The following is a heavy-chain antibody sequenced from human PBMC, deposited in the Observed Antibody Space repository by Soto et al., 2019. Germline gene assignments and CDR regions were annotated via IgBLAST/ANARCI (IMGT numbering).Heavy chain of an antibody. D-gene: IGHD1-26*01. CDR3: ARGLISGSHYSGGWYYFDS. J-gene: IGHJ4*02. Sequence: SETLSLTCTGSGGSISSYYWSWIRQTPGKGLQYIGYIYYSGSANYNPSLKSRVTISDDTSTNQIFLTLTSVTAADTAVYYCARGLISGSHYSGGWYYFDSWGQGTQVTVSS. CDR2: IYYSGSA. CDR1: GGSISSYY. V-gene: IGHV4-59*08.